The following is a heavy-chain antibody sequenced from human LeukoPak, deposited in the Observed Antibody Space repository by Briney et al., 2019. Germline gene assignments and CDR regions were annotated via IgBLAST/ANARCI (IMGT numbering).Heavy chain of an antibody. Sequence: GESLKISCKGSGYSFTSYWIGWVRPMPGKGLEWMGIIYPGDFDTRYSPSFQGQVTISADKSISTAYLQWSSLKASDTAMYYCAKTTVTTVPLYYFDYWGQGTLVAVSS. CDR3: AKTTVTTVPLYYFDY. CDR2: IYPGDFDT. J-gene: IGHJ4*02. CDR1: GYSFTSYW. D-gene: IGHD4-17*01. V-gene: IGHV5-51*01.